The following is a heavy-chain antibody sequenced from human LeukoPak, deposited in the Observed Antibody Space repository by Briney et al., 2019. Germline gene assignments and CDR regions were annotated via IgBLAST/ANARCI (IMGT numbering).Heavy chain of an antibody. D-gene: IGHD1-7*01. CDR3: ARGRTGTNLHYYYGMDV. V-gene: IGHV1-46*01. Sequence: ASVKVSCKASGYTFTSNYIHWVRQAPGQGLEWMGMIYPRDGSTSYAQKFQGRVTMTRDTSTSTAYMELRSLRSDDTAVYYCARGRTGTNLHYYYGMDVWGQGTTVTVSS. J-gene: IGHJ6*02. CDR2: IYPRDGST. CDR1: GYTFTSNY.